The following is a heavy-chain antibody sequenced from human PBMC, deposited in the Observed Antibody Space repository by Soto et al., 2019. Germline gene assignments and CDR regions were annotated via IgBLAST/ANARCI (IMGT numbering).Heavy chain of an antibody. Sequence: ASVKASWEGPGYSCTSKAMHWVRQAKSQILEWMGWINAGNGNTKYSQKFQGRVTITRDTSASTAYMELSSLRSEDTAVYHCARDYYDSSGYYQNLLDPWGQGTRGSVSP. CDR3: ARDYYDSSGYYQNLLDP. CDR1: GYSCTSKA. D-gene: IGHD3-22*01. J-gene: IGHJ5*02. V-gene: IGHV1-3*01. CDR2: INAGNGNT.